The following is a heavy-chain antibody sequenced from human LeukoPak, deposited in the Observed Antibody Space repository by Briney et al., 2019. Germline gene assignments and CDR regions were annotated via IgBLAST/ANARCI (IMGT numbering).Heavy chain of an antibody. Sequence: GGSLRLSCAASGFTFSGSAMHWVRQASGKGLEWVGRIRSKANSYATAYAASVKGRFTISRDNSKNTLYLQMNSLRAEDTAVYYCARGPSGYHNTGGQGTLVTISS. J-gene: IGHJ4*02. CDR2: IRSKANSYAT. D-gene: IGHD5-12*01. V-gene: IGHV3-73*01. CDR1: GFTFSGSA. CDR3: ARGPSGYHNT.